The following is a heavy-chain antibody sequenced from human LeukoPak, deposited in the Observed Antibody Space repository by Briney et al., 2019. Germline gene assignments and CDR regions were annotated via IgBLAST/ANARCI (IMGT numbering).Heavy chain of an antibody. CDR3: ARTVVAATNWFDP. J-gene: IGHJ5*02. D-gene: IGHD2-15*01. V-gene: IGHV4-38-2*01. CDR1: GYSISSHY. CDR2: IYHTGIT. Sequence: SETLPLTCGVSGYSISSHYWGWIRQPPGKGLEWIGTIYHTGITYYSPSLKSRVTISVDTSKNQFSLKLSSVTAADTAVYYCARTVVAATNWFDPWGQGTPVTVSS.